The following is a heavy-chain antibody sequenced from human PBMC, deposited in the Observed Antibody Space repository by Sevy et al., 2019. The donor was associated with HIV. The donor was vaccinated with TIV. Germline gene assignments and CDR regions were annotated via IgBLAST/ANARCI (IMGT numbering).Heavy chain of an antibody. V-gene: IGHV3-21*01. D-gene: IGHD3-22*01. CDR3: ARDIEADSSGYYSNSPDY. Sequence: GGSLRVSCAASGFTFSSYSMNWVRQAPGKGLEWVSSISSSSSYIYYADSVKGRFTISRDNAKNSLYLQMNSLRAEDTAVYYCARDIEADSSGYYSNSPDYWGQGTLVTVSS. CDR2: ISSSSSYI. J-gene: IGHJ4*02. CDR1: GFTFSSYS.